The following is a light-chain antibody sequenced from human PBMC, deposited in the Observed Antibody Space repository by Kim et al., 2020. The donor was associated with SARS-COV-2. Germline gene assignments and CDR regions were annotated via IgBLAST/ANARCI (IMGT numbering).Light chain of an antibody. Sequence: EIVLTQYPGTLSLSPGERATLSCRASQSISNSYLAWYQQKPGQAPRLLIFGASSRATGIPDRFSGGGSGTDFTLTINRLEPEDFAVYYCQQYEISSWTFGQGTKVDIK. CDR1: QSISNSY. CDR2: GAS. CDR3: QQYEISSWT. V-gene: IGKV3-20*01. J-gene: IGKJ1*01.